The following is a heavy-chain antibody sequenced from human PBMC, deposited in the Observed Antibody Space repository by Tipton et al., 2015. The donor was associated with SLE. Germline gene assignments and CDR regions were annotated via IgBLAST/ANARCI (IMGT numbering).Heavy chain of an antibody. CDR3: ASHTSSRTGMGY. CDR2: IYYSGST. Sequence: TLSLTCTVSGGSISSGGYYWSWIRQHPGKGLEWIGYIYYSGSTNYNPSLKSRVTISVDTSKNQFSLKLSSVTAADTAVYYCASHTSSRTGMGYWGQGTLVTASS. V-gene: IGHV4-31*03. D-gene: IGHD6-13*01. CDR1: GGSISSGGYY. J-gene: IGHJ4*02.